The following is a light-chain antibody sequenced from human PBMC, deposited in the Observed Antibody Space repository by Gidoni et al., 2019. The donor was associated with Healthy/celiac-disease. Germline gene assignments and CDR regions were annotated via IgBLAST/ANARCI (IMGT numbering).Light chain of an antibody. V-gene: IGLV2-14*01. CDR3: SSYTSSSTYV. CDR1: SSDVGGYDY. J-gene: IGLJ1*01. CDR2: EVS. Sequence: QSALTQPAPVSGSPGQSITISCTGTSSDVGGYDYVPWYQQYSGKAPKLMIYEVSNRPSGVSNRFSGSKSGNTASLTISGLQAEDEADYYCSSYTSSSTYVFGTGTKVTVL.